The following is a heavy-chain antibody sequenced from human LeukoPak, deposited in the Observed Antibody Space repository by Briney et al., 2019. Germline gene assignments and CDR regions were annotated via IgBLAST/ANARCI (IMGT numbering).Heavy chain of an antibody. CDR1: GGTFSSYT. Sequence: VASVKVSCKASGGTFSSYTISWVRQAPGQGLEWMGGIIPIFGTANYAQKFQGRVTITTDESTSTAYMELSSLRSEDTAVYYCARSGTTGTTHFDYWGQGTLVTVSS. CDR2: IIPIFGTA. CDR3: ARSGTTGTTHFDY. D-gene: IGHD1-1*01. J-gene: IGHJ4*02. V-gene: IGHV1-69*05.